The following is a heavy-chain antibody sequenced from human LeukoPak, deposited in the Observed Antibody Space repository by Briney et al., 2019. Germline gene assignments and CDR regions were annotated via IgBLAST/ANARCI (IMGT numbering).Heavy chain of an antibody. Sequence: SETLSLTCTVSGGSISSYYWSWIRQPAGKGLEWIGRTYTSGSTNYNPTLKSRVTMSVDTSKNQFSLKLSSVTAADTAVYYCARDSLLYDSSGYYTDYWGQGTLVTVSS. D-gene: IGHD3-22*01. CDR2: TYTSGST. J-gene: IGHJ4*02. CDR3: ARDSLLYDSSGYYTDY. CDR1: GGSISSYY. V-gene: IGHV4-4*07.